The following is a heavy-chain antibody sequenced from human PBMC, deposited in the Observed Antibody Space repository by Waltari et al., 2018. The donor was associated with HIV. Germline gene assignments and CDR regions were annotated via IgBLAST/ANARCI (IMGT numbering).Heavy chain of an antibody. V-gene: IGHV1-8*01. J-gene: IGHJ6*02. D-gene: IGHD1-1*01. CDR2: MNPKSGKR. CDR3: ARVGWEPLGMDI. CDR1: EYTFTRFD. Sequence: QVQLVQSGAEVKKPRASLEVSCKASEYTFTRFDINWVRQATGQGLEWMGWMNPKSGKRDYAQKFQGRLTLTRDTSTSTAYMELSSLKSDDTAVYYCARVGWEPLGMDIWGQGTTVTVSS.